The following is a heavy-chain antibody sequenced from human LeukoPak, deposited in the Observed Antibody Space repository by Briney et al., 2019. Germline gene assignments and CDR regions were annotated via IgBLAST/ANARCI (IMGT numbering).Heavy chain of an antibody. CDR3: ARTSYCSGGSCSPQGLCHFDY. CDR2: IYTSGST. J-gene: IGHJ4*02. CDR1: GASISSYY. D-gene: IGHD2-15*01. Sequence: SETLSLTCAVSGASISSYYWSWIRQPPGKGLEWIGYIYTSGSTNYNPSLKSRVTISVDTSKNQFSLKLSSVTAADTAVYYCARTSYCSGGSCSPQGLCHFDYWGQGTLVTVSS. V-gene: IGHV4-4*08.